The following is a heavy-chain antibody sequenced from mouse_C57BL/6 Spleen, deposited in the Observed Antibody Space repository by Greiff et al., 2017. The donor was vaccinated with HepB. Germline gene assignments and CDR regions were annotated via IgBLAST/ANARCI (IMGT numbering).Heavy chain of an antibody. V-gene: IGHV1-64*01. CDR2: IHPNSGST. J-gene: IGHJ1*03. CDR3: ARSHYYGSSHWYFDV. Sequence: VQLQQPGAELVKPGASVTLSCKASGYTFTSYWMHWVKQRPGQGLEWIGMIHPNSGSTNYNEKFKSKATLTVDKSSSTAYMQLSSLTSEDSAVYYCARSHYYGSSHWYFDVWGTGTTVTVSS. D-gene: IGHD1-1*01. CDR1: GYTFTSYW.